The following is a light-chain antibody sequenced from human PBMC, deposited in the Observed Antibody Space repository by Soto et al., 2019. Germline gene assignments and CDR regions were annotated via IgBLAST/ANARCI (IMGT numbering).Light chain of an antibody. Sequence: DIQMTQSPSAMSASVGDRVTITCRTSQAISHYLAWFHQRPGKVPKRLIYGASTLESGVPSRFSGSGSGTDFTLTISGLQPEDFGTYYCLQHNTYPLSFGGGTKVE. CDR3: LQHNTYPLS. CDR1: QAISHY. CDR2: GAS. V-gene: IGKV1-17*03. J-gene: IGKJ4*01.